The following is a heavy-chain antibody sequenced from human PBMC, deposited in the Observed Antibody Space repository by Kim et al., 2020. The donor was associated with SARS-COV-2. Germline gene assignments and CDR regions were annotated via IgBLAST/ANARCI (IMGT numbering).Heavy chain of an antibody. D-gene: IGHD4-17*01. J-gene: IGHJ6*02. V-gene: IGHV4-39*01. Sequence: SETLSLTCTVSGGSISSSSYYWGWIRQPPGKGLEWIGSIYYSGSTYYNPSLKSRVTISVDTSKNQFSLKLSSVTAADTAVYYCARHKDYGDYDYYYYGMDVWGQGTTVTVSS. CDR1: GGSISSSSYY. CDR2: IYYSGST. CDR3: ARHKDYGDYDYYYYGMDV.